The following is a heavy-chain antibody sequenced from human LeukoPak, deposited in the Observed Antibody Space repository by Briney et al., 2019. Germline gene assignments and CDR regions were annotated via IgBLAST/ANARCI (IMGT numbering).Heavy chain of an antibody. CDR2: INPNSGGT. J-gene: IGHJ4*02. CDR1: GYTFTGYC. CDR3: ARVSGLGGSYSSGWYYFDY. D-gene: IGHD6-19*01. Sequence: ASVKVSCKASGYTFTGYCMHWVRQAPGQGLEWMGWINPNSGGTNYAQKFQGRVTMTRDTSISTAYMELSRLRSDDTAVYYCARVSGLGGSYSSGWYYFDYWGQGTLVTVSS. V-gene: IGHV1-2*02.